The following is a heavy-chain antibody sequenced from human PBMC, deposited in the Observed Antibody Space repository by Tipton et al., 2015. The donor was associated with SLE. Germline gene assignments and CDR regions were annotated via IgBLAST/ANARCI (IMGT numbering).Heavy chain of an antibody. J-gene: IGHJ4*02. CDR2: VNPDDSDT. CDR3: ARRGRYCSGGSCYYFDY. V-gene: IGHV5-51*01. CDR1: GYTFTAYW. D-gene: IGHD2-15*01. Sequence: VQLVQSGAEVKKPGESLKISCKGSGYTFTAYWIGWVRQMPGKGLEWMGVVNPDDSDTRYSPSFEGQVTISADRSINTAYLQWSSLKASDTAMYYCARRGRYCSGGSCYYFDYWGQGTLVTVSS.